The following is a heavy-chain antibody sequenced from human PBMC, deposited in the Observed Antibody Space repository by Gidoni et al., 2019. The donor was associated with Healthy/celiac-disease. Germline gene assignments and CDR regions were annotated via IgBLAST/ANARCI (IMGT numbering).Heavy chain of an antibody. Sequence: EVQLLESGGGLVHSGGSLILTRAASGSPFSSYAMSWVRQAPGKGLEWVSAISGSGGSTYYADSVKGRFTISRDNSKNTLYLQMNSLRAEDTAVYYCAKDSPTVNWYFDLWGRGTLVTVSS. J-gene: IGHJ2*01. V-gene: IGHV3-23*01. CDR3: AKDSPTVNWYFDL. CDR2: ISGSGGST. CDR1: GSPFSSYA. D-gene: IGHD4-17*01.